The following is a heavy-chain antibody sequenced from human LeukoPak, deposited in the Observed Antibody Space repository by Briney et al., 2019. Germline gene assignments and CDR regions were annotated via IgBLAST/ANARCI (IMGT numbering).Heavy chain of an antibody. CDR1: GGSISGYY. V-gene: IGHV4-59*01. Sequence: SETLSLTCTVSGGSISGYYWSWIRQPPGKGLEWIGYIYSSGTTNYNPSLKSRVTISGDTSKNQFSLRLSSVTAADTAVYYCARVVPAARFGMGVWGQGTTVTVSS. J-gene: IGHJ6*02. CDR3: ARVVPAARFGMGV. CDR2: IYSSGTT. D-gene: IGHD2-2*01.